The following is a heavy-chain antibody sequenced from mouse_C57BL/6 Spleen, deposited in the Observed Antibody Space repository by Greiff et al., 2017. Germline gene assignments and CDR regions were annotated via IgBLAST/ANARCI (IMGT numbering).Heavy chain of an antibody. CDR3: AREGLLRPRAY. CDR2: INPNNGGT. J-gene: IGHJ2*01. V-gene: IGHV1-26*01. D-gene: IGHD2-12*01. Sequence: VQLQQSGPELVKPGASVKISCKASGYTFTDSYMNWVKQSHGKSLEWIGDINPNNGGTSYNQKFKGKATLTVDKSSSTAYMELRSLTSEDSAVYYCAREGLLRPRAYWGQGTTLTVSS. CDR1: GYTFTDSY.